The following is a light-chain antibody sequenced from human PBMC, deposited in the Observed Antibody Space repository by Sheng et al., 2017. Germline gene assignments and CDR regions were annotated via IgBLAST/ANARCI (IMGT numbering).Light chain of an antibody. Sequence: EIVLTQSPGTLSLSPGERATLSCRASQSISSNYLAWYQQKPGQAPRLLIFGASSRATDIPDRFSGSGSGTDFTLIISRLEPEDFAVYYCQQYGSSPGTFGQGTKVEIK. V-gene: IGKV3-20*01. CDR2: GAS. CDR1: QSISSNY. J-gene: IGKJ1*01. CDR3: QQYGSSPGT.